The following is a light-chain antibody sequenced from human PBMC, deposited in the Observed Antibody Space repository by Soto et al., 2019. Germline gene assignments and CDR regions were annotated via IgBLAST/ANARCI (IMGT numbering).Light chain of an antibody. Sequence: DIQMTQSPSSVSASVGDRVTSTCRASQSISSYLNWYQQKPGKAPKLLIYAASSLQSGVPSRFSGSGSGTDFTLTISSLQPEDFATYYCQQSYSTPPTFGQGTRLEIK. CDR1: QSISSY. CDR3: QQSYSTPPT. J-gene: IGKJ5*01. V-gene: IGKV1-39*01. CDR2: AAS.